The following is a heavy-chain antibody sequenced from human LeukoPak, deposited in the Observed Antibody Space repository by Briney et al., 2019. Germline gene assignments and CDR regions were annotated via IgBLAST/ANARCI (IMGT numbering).Heavy chain of an antibody. D-gene: IGHD1-26*01. J-gene: IGHJ5*02. V-gene: IGHV1-8*01. Sequence: GASVKVSCKASGYSFNSYDINWVRQATGQGLEWMGWMNPNSGNTGYAQKFQGRVTMTRNTSISTAYMELSSLRSEDTAVYYCARGSWELNWFDPWGQGTLVTVSS. CDR1: GYSFNSYD. CDR3: ARGSWELNWFDP. CDR2: MNPNSGNT.